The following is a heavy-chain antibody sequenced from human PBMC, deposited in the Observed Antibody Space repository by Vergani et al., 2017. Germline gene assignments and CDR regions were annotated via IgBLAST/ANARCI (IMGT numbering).Heavy chain of an antibody. Sequence: QVQLVQSGAEVKKPGASVKVSCKASGYTFTGYYMHWVRQAPGQGLEWMGWNNPNSGGTNDAQKFQGWVTMTRDTSFSPAYMELSRLRSDDTAVYYCAREGVWESYRYTPSLLDFWGQGTLVTVSS. CDR3: AREGVWESYRYTPSLLDF. D-gene: IGHD3-16*02. V-gene: IGHV1-2*04. CDR2: NNPNSGGT. CDR1: GYTFTGYY. J-gene: IGHJ4*02.